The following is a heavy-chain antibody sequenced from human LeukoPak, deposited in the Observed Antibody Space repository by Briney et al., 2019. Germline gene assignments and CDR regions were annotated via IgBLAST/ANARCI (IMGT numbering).Heavy chain of an antibody. J-gene: IGHJ3*02. CDR1: GGSFSGYY. Sequence: SETLSLTCAVYGGSFSGYYWSWIRQPPGKGLEWIGEINHSGSTNYNPSLKSRVTISVDTSKNQFSLKLSSVTAADTAVYYCARRLYYDILTGYSVFDAFDIWGQGTMVTVSS. V-gene: IGHV4-34*01. CDR2: INHSGST. CDR3: ARRLYYDILTGYSVFDAFDI. D-gene: IGHD3-9*01.